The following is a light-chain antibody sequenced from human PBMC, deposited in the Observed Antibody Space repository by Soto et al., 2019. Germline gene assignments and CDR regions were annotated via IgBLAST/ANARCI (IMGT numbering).Light chain of an antibody. Sequence: QSVLTQPASVSGSPGQSITISCTGTSSDVGGYKYVSWYQQHPDKAPKLIIFEVSNRPSGISSRFSGSKSGNTASLTISGLQAEDEADYYCCSYARGSRAFGGGTKLTVL. CDR1: SSDVGGYKY. J-gene: IGLJ3*02. CDR2: EVS. V-gene: IGLV2-14*01. CDR3: CSYARGSRA.